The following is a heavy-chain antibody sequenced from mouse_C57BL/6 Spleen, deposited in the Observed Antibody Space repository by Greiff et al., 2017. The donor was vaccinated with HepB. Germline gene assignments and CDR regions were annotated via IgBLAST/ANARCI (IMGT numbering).Heavy chain of an antibody. Sequence: QVQLQQPGAELVKPGASVKLSWKASGYTFTSYWMQWVKQRPGPGLEWIGEIDPSDSYTNYNQKFKGKATLTVDTSSSTPYMQLSSLTSEDSAVFYCARGYGSSFYFDYWGQGTTLTVSS. V-gene: IGHV1-50*01. CDR3: ARGYGSSFYFDY. J-gene: IGHJ2*01. D-gene: IGHD1-1*01. CDR2: IDPSDSYT. CDR1: GYTFTSYW.